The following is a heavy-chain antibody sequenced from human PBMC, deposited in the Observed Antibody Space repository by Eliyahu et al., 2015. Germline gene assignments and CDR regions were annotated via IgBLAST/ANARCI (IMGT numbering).Heavy chain of an antibody. CDR1: GGFXTSGSYY. CDR2: ISYXGSS. J-gene: IGHJ6*04. CDR3: ARHENYYGSGQETDV. Sequence: QLQLQESGPRQVKPSETLSLTCTVSGGFXTSGSYYWGWXRQPPGKGLEWIGGISYXGSSYYNPSLKSRVTIFEXMPKNQFSLKLSSVTAAXTAVYYCARHENYYGSGQETDVWGKGTTVTVSS. D-gene: IGHD3-10*01. V-gene: IGHV4-39*01.